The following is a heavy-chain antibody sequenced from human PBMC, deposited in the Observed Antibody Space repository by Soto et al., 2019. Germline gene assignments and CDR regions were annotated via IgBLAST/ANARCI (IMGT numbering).Heavy chain of an antibody. CDR3: ARHRIEVVWRGFDF. D-gene: IGHD3-10*01. CDR1: TDSSSFTNSY. J-gene: IGHJ4*02. CDR2: SSYNGGT. Sequence: SETLSLTCTVSTDSSSFTNSYWGWIRQPPGKGLQWIGSSSYNGGTFYNPSLKGRVVISFDTSKKQSSLQVTSVTAADTGVYFCARHRIEVVWRGFDFWGQGSPVTVSS. V-gene: IGHV4-39*01.